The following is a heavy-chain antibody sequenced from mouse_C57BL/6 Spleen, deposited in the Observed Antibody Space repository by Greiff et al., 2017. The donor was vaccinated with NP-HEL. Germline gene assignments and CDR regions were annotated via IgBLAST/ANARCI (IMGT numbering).Heavy chain of an antibody. Sequence: QVQLKQSGPGLVQPSQSLSITCTVSGFSLTSYGVHWVRQSPGKGLEWLGVIWSGGSTDYNAAFISRLSISKDNSKSQVFFKMNSLQADDTAIYYCARNPYGNYPHWYFDVWGTGTTVTVSS. CDR3: ARNPYGNYPHWYFDV. CDR1: GFSLTSYG. J-gene: IGHJ1*03. CDR2: IWSGGST. V-gene: IGHV2-2*01. D-gene: IGHD2-1*01.